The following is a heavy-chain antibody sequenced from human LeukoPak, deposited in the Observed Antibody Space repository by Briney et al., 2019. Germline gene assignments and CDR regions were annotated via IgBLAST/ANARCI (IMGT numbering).Heavy chain of an antibody. Sequence: GGSLRLSCAASGFTFSNAWMSWVRQAPGKGLEWVGRIKSETDGGTTDYAAPVKGRFSISRDDSKNTLYLQMNSLKTEDTAVYYCTTGDTAMVDPWYFDYWGQGTLVTVSS. D-gene: IGHD5-18*01. CDR3: TTGDTAMVDPWYFDY. J-gene: IGHJ4*02. CDR2: IKSETDGGTT. CDR1: GFTFSNAW. V-gene: IGHV3-15*01.